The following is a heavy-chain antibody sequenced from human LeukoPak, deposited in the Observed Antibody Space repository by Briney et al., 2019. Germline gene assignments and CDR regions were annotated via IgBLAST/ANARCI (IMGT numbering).Heavy chain of an antibody. V-gene: IGHV3-53*01. Sequence: GGSLRLSCAASGFTVSSNYMSWVRQAPGKGLEWVSVIYSGGSTYYADSVKGRFTISRDNSKKTPYLQMNSLRAEDTAVYYCARVFRLWFGELSHFDYWGQGTLVTVSS. D-gene: IGHD3-10*01. CDR2: IYSGGST. CDR1: GFTVSSNY. CDR3: ARVFRLWFGELSHFDY. J-gene: IGHJ4*02.